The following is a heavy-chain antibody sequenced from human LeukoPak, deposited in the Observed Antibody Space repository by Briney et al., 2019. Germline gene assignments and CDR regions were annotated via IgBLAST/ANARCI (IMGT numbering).Heavy chain of an antibody. V-gene: IGHV3-23*01. J-gene: IGHJ4*02. CDR2: ISSSGDAT. CDR3: AESFDGSGYYYVYFDN. Sequence: PGGSLRLSCAASRFTFKNYAMSWVRQAPGKGLEWVLSISSSGDATYYANSVEGRFIISRDNSKNTLYLQMNSLRAEDTAVYYCAESFDGSGYYYVYFDNWGQGNLVTVSS. CDR1: RFTFKNYA. D-gene: IGHD3-22*01.